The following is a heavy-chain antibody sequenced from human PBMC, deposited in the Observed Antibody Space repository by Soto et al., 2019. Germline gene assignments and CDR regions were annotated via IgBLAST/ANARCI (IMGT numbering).Heavy chain of an antibody. CDR2: ISAYNGNT. V-gene: IGHV1-18*04. CDR1: RDTFTSYY. CDR3: ARDRVVGATTSPFDY. Sequence: ASVKVSCKAPRDTFTSYYINWVRQAPGQGLEWMGWISAYNGNTNYAQKLQGRVTMTTDTSTSTAYMELRSLRSDDTAVYYCARDRVVGATTSPFDYWGQGTLVTVSS. D-gene: IGHD1-26*01. J-gene: IGHJ4*02.